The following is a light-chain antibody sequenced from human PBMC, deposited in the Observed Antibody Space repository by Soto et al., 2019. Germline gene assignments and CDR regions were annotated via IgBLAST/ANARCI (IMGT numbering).Light chain of an antibody. Sequence: DIEMTQSPSSLSASVGDTVTITCRASQDIKNYLACFQQKPGKAPKSLIVAASSLQSGGPSKFIGPPSGTDFNLPISRLQAGDVPSSFCQQYHSYPLTCGGGTKVEIK. V-gene: IGKV1-16*02. CDR2: AAS. CDR3: QQYHSYPLT. CDR1: QDIKNY. J-gene: IGKJ4*01.